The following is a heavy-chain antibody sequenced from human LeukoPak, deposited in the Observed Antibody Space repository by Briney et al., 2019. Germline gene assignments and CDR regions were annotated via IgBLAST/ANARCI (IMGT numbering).Heavy chain of an antibody. CDR3: ARDLHYYVAMDV. CDR1: GFTFSSHG. D-gene: IGHD3-10*02. CDR2: IWYDGSNK. J-gene: IGHJ6*02. Sequence: GGSLRLSCAASGFTFSSHGMHWVRQAPGKGLEWVAVIWYDGSNKYYADSVKGRFTISRDNSKNTLYLQMNSLRAEDTAVYYCARDLHYYVAMDVWGQGTTVTVSS. V-gene: IGHV3-33*01.